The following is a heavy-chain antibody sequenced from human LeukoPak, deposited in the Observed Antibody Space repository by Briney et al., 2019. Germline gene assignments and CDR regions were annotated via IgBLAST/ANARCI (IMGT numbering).Heavy chain of an antibody. CDR1: GFTFTSYT. V-gene: IGHV3-21*01. CDR3: AGAGTTGTRNWFDP. Sequence: GGSLRLSCAASGFTFTSYTMNWVRQAPGKGLEWVSSISSSSGYKYYADSVKGRFTISRDNSKNSLYLQMNSLRAEDTAMYYCAGAGTTGTRNWFDPWGQGILVTVSS. D-gene: IGHD1-14*01. CDR2: ISSSSGYK. J-gene: IGHJ5*02.